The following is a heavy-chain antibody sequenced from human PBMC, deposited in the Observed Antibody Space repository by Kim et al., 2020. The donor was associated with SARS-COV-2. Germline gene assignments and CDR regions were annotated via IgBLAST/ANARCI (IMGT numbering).Heavy chain of an antibody. CDR3: AKPYGSSWSPFTYYYYYGMDV. CDR2: IWYDGSNK. Sequence: GGSLRLSCAASGFTFSSYGMHWVRQAPGKGLEWVAVIWYDGSNKYYADSVKGRFTISRDNSKNTLYLQMNSLRAEDTAVYYCAKPYGSSWSPFTYYYYYGMDVWGQGTTVTVSS. D-gene: IGHD6-13*01. CDR1: GFTFSSYG. V-gene: IGHV3-33*06. J-gene: IGHJ6*02.